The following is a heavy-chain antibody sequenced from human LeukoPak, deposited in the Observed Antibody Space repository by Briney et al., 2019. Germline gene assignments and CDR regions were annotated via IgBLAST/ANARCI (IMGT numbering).Heavy chain of an antibody. CDR1: GFTFSSYA. J-gene: IGHJ6*02. Sequence: GGSLRLSCAASGFTFSSYAMHWVRQAPGKGLEWVAVISYDGSNKYYADSVKGRFTISRDNSKNTLYLQMSSLRAEDTAVYYCARDRPLYLPLDVWGQGTTVTVSS. CDR3: ARDRPLYLPLDV. CDR2: ISYDGSNK. D-gene: IGHD2-2*02. V-gene: IGHV3-30*04.